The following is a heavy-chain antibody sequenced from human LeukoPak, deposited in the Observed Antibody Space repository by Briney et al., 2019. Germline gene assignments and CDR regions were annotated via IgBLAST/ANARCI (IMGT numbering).Heavy chain of an antibody. CDR3: ARDQSIAGPTTADY. D-gene: IGHD1-26*01. CDR2: INTDGSNT. CDR1: GFTFSRFW. V-gene: IGHV3-74*01. J-gene: IGHJ4*02. Sequence: GGSPRLSCAASGFTFSRFWMHWVRQAPGKGLVWVSRINTDGSNTIYADSVKGRFTISRDNAKNTLYLQMNSLRAEDTAVYYCARDQSIAGPTTADYWGQGTLVTVSS.